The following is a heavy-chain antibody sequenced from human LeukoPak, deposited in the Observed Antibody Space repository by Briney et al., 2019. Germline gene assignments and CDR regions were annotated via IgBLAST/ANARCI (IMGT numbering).Heavy chain of an antibody. CDR2: IYYSGST. V-gene: IGHV4-39*01. D-gene: IGHD3-22*01. J-gene: IGHJ4*02. CDR3: ARHGDYDSSGYSSY. Sequence: QSSETLSLTCTVSGGSISSSSYYWGWIRQPPGKGLEWIGSIYYSGSTYYNPSLKSRVTISVDTSKNQFSLKLSSVTAADTAVYYCARHGDYDSSGYSSYWGQGTLVTVSS. CDR1: GGSISSSSYY.